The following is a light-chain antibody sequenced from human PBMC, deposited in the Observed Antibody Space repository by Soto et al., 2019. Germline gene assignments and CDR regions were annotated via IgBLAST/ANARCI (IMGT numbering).Light chain of an antibody. CDR3: QQRSNWLT. Sequence: EFVLTQSPSTLSLSPGEGATLSCRASQSLSTSLAWYQHKPGQAPRLLIYDASNRAPGIPARFSGSGSGTDFTLTISSLEPEDFAVYYCQQRSNWLTFGGGTKVEI. CDR1: QSLSTS. J-gene: IGKJ4*01. CDR2: DAS. V-gene: IGKV3-11*01.